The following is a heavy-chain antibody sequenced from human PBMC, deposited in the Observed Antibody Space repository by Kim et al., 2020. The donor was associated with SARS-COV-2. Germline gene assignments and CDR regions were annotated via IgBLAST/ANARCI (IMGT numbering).Heavy chain of an antibody. Sequence: GGSLRLSCAASGFTFSSYGMHWVRQAPGKGLDWVAVIWSDGNNKYYADSVKGRFTISRDNSKNTLYLQTNSLRAEDTAVYYCAKDVGYSYGAYYYYYYGMDVWGQGTTVTVSS. D-gene: IGHD5-18*01. CDR2: IWSDGNNK. CDR1: GFTFSSYG. J-gene: IGHJ6*02. CDR3: AKDVGYSYGAYYYYYYGMDV. V-gene: IGHV3-33*06.